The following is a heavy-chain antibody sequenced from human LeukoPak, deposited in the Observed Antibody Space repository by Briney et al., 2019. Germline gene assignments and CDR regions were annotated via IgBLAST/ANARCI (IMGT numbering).Heavy chain of an antibody. D-gene: IGHD2-21*01. J-gene: IGHJ4*02. V-gene: IGHV3-23*01. Sequence: TGGSLRLSCVGSGFTFRSHAMSWVRQAPEKGLEFVSGIYENGGTTYYADSVKGRFSISRDNSKNTPYLQMDSLRGEDTAVYYCAKDFRIGYSAHFDYWGQGALVTVSS. CDR2: IYENGGTT. CDR3: AKDFRIGYSAHFDY. CDR1: GFTFRSHA.